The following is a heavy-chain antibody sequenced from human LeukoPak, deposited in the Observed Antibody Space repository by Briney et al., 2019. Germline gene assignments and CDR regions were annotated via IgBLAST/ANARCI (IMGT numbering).Heavy chain of an antibody. Sequence: KTSETLSLTCTVSGGSISSSSYYWGWIRQPPGKGLEWIGTMYYSGSTYYNPSLKSRVTISVDTSKNQFSLRLSSVTAADTAIYYCARDPDPDTSSTDAFDIWGQGTMVTVSS. V-gene: IGHV4-39*07. CDR2: MYYSGST. CDR1: GGSISSSSYY. D-gene: IGHD5-18*01. J-gene: IGHJ3*02. CDR3: ARDPDPDTSSTDAFDI.